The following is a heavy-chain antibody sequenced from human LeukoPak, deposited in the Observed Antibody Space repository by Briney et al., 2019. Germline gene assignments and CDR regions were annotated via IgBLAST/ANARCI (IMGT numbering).Heavy chain of an antibody. CDR1: GITLSNTY. D-gene: IGHD2/OR15-2a*01. CDR2: IYGDGTT. V-gene: IGHV3-66*02. CDR3: ATDPVIRNGMNV. J-gene: IGHJ6*04. Sequence: PGGSVRLSCLASGITLSNTYVNWVRQAPGKGLEGVSVIYGDGTTYFADSVMGRFTITRDTSKNTFYLQMNSLRSEDTAVYYCATDPVIRNGMNVWGEGTTVTLSS.